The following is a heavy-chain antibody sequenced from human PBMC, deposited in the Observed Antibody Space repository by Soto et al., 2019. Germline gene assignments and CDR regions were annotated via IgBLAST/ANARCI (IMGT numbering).Heavy chain of an antibody. CDR1: GFTFSSYA. CDR2: ISYDGSNK. CDR3: ARDMGRWLQLRWGLSNYFDY. Sequence: GGSLRLSCAASGFTFSSYAMHWVRQAPGKGLEWVAVISYDGSNKYYADSVKGRFTISRDNSKNTLYLQMNSLRAEDTAVYYCARDMGRWLQLRWGLSNYFDYWGQGTLVTVSS. V-gene: IGHV3-30-3*01. D-gene: IGHD3-16*01. J-gene: IGHJ4*02.